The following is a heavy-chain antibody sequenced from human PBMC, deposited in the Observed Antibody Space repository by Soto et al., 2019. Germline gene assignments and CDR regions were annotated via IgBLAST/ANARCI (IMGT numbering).Heavy chain of an antibody. J-gene: IGHJ4*02. Sequence: GGSLRLSCAASGFTFSSYWMSWVRRAPGKGLEWVANIKQDGSEKYYVDSVKGRFTISRDNAKNSLYLQMNSLRAEDTAAYYCARWGHGYNYYFDYWGQGTLVTVSS. CDR2: IKQDGSEK. CDR1: GFTFSSYW. V-gene: IGHV3-7*03. D-gene: IGHD5-12*01. CDR3: ARWGHGYNYYFDY.